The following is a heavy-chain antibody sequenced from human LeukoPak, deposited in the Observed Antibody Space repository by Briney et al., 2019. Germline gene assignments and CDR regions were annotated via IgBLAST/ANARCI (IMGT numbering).Heavy chain of an antibody. CDR2: ISYDGSNK. CDR3: ARDTTYYGMDV. CDR1: GFTFSSYG. V-gene: IGHV3-30*03. Sequence: GRSLRLSCAASGFTFSSYGMHWVRQAPGKGLEWVAVISYDGSNKYYADSVKGRFTISRDNSKNTLYLQMNSLRAEDTAVYYCARDTTYYGMDVWGQGTTVTVSS. D-gene: IGHD1-1*01. J-gene: IGHJ6*02.